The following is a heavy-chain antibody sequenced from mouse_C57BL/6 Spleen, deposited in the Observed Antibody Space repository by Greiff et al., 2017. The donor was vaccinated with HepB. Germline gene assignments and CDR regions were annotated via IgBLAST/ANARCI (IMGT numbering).Heavy chain of an antibody. V-gene: IGHV1-72*01. Sequence: VQLPQPGAELVKPGASVKLSCKASGYTFTSYWMHWVKQRPGRGLEWIGRLAPNSGGTKYNEKFKSKATLTVDKPSSTAYMQLSSLTSEDSAVYYCARRTRGYYFDYWGQGTTLTVSS. CDR3: ARRTRGYYFDY. J-gene: IGHJ2*01. CDR2: LAPNSGGT. CDR1: GYTFTSYW.